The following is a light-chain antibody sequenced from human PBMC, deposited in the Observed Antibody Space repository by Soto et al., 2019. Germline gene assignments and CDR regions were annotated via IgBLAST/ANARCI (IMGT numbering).Light chain of an antibody. Sequence: QAVLTQPPSASGSPGQSVTISCTGTKNDIGVYDFVSWYQHHPGKAPRLIIYEVVQRPSGVPDRFSGSKSGNTASLTVSGLHAADEDDYFCKSYAGSNTYVFGSGTKLTVL. J-gene: IGLJ1*01. CDR1: KNDIGVYDF. CDR2: EVV. CDR3: KSYAGSNTYV. V-gene: IGLV2-8*01.